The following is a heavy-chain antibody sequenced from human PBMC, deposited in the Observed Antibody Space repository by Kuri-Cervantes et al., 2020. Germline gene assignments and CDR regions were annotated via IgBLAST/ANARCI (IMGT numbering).Heavy chain of an antibody. CDR1: GFTFSSYD. Sequence: LSLTCAASGFTFSSYDMNWVRQAPGKGLEWVSYIISSGSTIYYADSVKGRLTISRDNAKNSLYLQMNSLRAEDTAVYYCARDVGCGGGSCYSPVMDYFDYWGQGTLVTVSS. CDR2: IISSGSTI. CDR3: ARDVGCGGGSCYSPVMDYFDY. D-gene: IGHD2-15*01. J-gene: IGHJ4*02. V-gene: IGHV3-48*03.